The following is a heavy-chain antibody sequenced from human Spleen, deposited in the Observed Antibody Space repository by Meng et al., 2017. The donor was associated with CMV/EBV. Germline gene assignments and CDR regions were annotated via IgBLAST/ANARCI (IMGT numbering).Heavy chain of an antibody. CDR2: IYSGGSST. D-gene: IGHD3-22*01. V-gene: IGHV3-23*03. CDR3: ARDSTYYYDSSGYGLPYYFDY. Sequence: GESLKISCAASGFTFSSYAMSWVRQAPGKGLEWVSVIYSGGSSTYYADSVKGRSTISRDNAKNSLYLQMNSLRAEDTAVYYCARDSTYYYDSSGYGLPYYFDYWGQGTLVTVSS. CDR1: GFTFSSYA. J-gene: IGHJ4*02.